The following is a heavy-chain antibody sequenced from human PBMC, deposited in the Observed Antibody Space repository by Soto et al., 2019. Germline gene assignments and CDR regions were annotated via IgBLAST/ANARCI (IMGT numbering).Heavy chain of an antibody. V-gene: IGHV1-18*01. Sequence: ASVKVSCKASGYTLTSYGINWVRQAPGQGLEWMGWISVYNDNTNYAQNFQGRVTMTTDTSTSTAYMELRSLRSDDTAVYYCARGLFYGDYSDYWGQGTLVTVSS. J-gene: IGHJ4*02. D-gene: IGHD4-17*01. CDR3: ARGLFYGDYSDY. CDR1: GYTLTSYG. CDR2: ISVYNDNT.